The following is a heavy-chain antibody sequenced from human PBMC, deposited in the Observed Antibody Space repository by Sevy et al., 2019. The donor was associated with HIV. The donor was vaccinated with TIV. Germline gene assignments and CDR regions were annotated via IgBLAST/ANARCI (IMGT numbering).Heavy chain of an antibody. CDR1: GYSFTNYW. D-gene: IGHD6-6*01. Sequence: GESLKISCKGSGYSFTNYWIGWVRQMPGKGLEWMGIIYPGDSDTRYSPSFQGQVTISADKSISTAYLQRSSLKASDTAIYYCARASKEYSSSTPFDDWGQGTLVTVSS. V-gene: IGHV5-51*01. J-gene: IGHJ4*02. CDR3: ARASKEYSSSTPFDD. CDR2: IYPGDSDT.